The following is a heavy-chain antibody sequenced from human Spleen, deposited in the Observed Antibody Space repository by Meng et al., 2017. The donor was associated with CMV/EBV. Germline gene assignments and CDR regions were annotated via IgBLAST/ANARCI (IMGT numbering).Heavy chain of an antibody. D-gene: IGHD2-2*01. CDR1: GGYY. V-gene: IGHV4-31*02. CDR2: IYYSGST. J-gene: IGHJ1*01. CDR3: ARVVESCSSTSCSNHAEYFQH. Sequence: GGYYGSWSRQHPGKGLEWIGYIYYSGSTYYDPSLKSRVTISVDTSKNQFSLKLSSVTAADTAVYYCARVVESCSSTSCSNHAEYFQHWGQGTLVTVSS.